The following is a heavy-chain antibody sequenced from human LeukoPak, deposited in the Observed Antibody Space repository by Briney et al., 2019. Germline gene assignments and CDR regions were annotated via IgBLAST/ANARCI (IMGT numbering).Heavy chain of an antibody. V-gene: IGHV3-48*04. Sequence: PGGSLRLSCAASGFTFHNSNMNWVRQAPGKGLEWLSFISGSSGTTYYAASVKGRFTISSDTAQNSLYLQMSSLRVEDTAVYYCARGGYSFDYLGQGTLVTVSS. CDR3: ARGGYSFDY. CDR1: GFTFHNSN. D-gene: IGHD5-12*01. J-gene: IGHJ4*02. CDR2: ISGSSGTT.